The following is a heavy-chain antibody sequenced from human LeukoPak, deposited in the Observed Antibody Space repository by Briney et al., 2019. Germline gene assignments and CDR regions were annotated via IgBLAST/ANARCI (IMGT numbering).Heavy chain of an antibody. V-gene: IGHV3-23*01. Sequence: GGSLRPSCAASGFTFSSYAMSWVRQAPGKGLEWVSAISGSGGSTYYADSVKGRFTISRDNSKNTLYLQMNSLRAEDTAVYYCASNRRWYYGMDVWGQGTTVTVSS. J-gene: IGHJ6*02. CDR2: ISGSGGST. CDR1: GFTFSSYA. D-gene: IGHD2/OR15-2a*01. CDR3: ASNRRWYYGMDV.